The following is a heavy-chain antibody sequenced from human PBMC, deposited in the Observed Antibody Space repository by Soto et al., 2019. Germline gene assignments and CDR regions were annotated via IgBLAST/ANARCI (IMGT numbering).Heavy chain of an antibody. CDR2: IKSKTDGGTT. CDR3: TTEVGIQLWISPYYYYGMDV. CDR1: GFTFSNAW. Sequence: GSLRLSCAASGFTFSNAWMNWVRQAPGKGLEWVGRIKSKTDGGTTDYAAPVKGRFTISRDDSKNTLYLQMNSLKTEDTAVYYCTTEVGIQLWISPYYYYGMDVWGQGTTVTVSS. D-gene: IGHD5-18*01. J-gene: IGHJ6*02. V-gene: IGHV3-15*07.